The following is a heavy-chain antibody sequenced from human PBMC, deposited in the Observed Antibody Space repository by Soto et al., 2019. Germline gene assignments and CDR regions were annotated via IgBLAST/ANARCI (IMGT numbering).Heavy chain of an antibody. CDR2: IYHSGST. V-gene: IGHV4-30-2*01. D-gene: IGHD3-16*02. CDR3: ARVNYDYVWGSYRPYGMDV. J-gene: IGHJ6*02. Sequence: QLQLQESGSGLVKPSQTLSLTCAVSGGSISSGGYSWSWIQQPPGKGLEWIGYIYHSGSTYYNPSLKSRVTISVDRSKNQFSLKLSSVTAADTAVYYCARVNYDYVWGSYRPYGMDVWGQGTTVTVSS. CDR1: GGSISSGGYS.